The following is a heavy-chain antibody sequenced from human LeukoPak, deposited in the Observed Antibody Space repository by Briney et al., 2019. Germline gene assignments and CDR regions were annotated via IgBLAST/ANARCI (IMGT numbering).Heavy chain of an antibody. J-gene: IGHJ4*02. D-gene: IGHD3-9*01. V-gene: IGHV1-46*01. Sequence: ASVKVSCKASGYTFTSYYMHWVRQAPGQGLEWMGIINPSGGSTSYAQKFQGRVTMTRDMSTSTVYMELSSLRSEDTAVYYCARGYQLRYFDWLFTGWGQGTLVTVSS. CDR1: GYTFTSYY. CDR3: ARGYQLRYFDWLFTG. CDR2: INPSGGST.